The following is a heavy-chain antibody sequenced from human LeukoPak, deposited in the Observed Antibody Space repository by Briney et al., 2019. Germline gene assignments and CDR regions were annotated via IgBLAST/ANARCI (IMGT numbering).Heavy chain of an antibody. D-gene: IGHD6-13*01. CDR3: ARLAANDAFDI. CDR1: GFTFSSYS. Sequence: GGSLRLSCAASGFTFSSYSMNWVRKAPGKGLEWVSSISSSSSYIYYADSVKGRFTISRDNAKNSLYLQMNSLRAEDTAVYYCARLAANDAFDIWGQGTMVTVSS. V-gene: IGHV3-21*01. J-gene: IGHJ3*02. CDR2: ISSSSSYI.